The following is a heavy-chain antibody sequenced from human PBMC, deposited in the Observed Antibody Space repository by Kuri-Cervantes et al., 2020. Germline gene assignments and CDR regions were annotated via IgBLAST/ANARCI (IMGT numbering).Heavy chain of an antibody. D-gene: IGHD5-12*01. CDR2: VSSGGDYI. V-gene: IGHV3-21*01. Sequence: GGSLRLSCAASGFSFGYYNMNWVRQAPGKGLEWVSSVSSGGDYIYYGDSARGRFTISRDNPRNSLFLQMNSLRDEDTAVYYCARDEGPRPTTALTHWGQGTLVTVSS. CDR1: GFSFGYYN. CDR3: ARDEGPRPTTALTH. J-gene: IGHJ4*02.